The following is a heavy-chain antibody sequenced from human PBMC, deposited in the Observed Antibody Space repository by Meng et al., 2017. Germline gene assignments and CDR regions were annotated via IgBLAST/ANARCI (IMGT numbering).Heavy chain of an antibody. J-gene: IGHJ4*02. CDR3: ARDSSSGWYHNY. CDR2: IYSGGST. D-gene: IGHD6-19*01. CDR1: GFSVTTSY. Sequence: EPGAVFIRPGGSLRLSCPASGFSVTTSYMSWVRQAPGKGLEWVSVIYSGGSTYYADSVKGRFSISRDNSKNTLYLQMNSLRAEDTAVYFCARDSSSGWYHNYWGQGTLVTVSS. V-gene: IGHV3-53*01.